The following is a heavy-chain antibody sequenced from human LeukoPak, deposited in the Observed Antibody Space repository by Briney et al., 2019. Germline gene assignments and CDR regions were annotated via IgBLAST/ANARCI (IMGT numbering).Heavy chain of an antibody. J-gene: IGHJ4*02. Sequence: SETLSLTCSVSGGSISGYYWSWIRQPPGKGLEWIGYIHYSGSTHYNPSLKSRVTISVDTSKNQFSLKLSSVTAADTAVYFCARGGSGSYYAPWGQGTLVTVSS. V-gene: IGHV4-59*01. D-gene: IGHD3-10*01. CDR3: ARGGSGSYYAP. CDR1: GGSISGYY. CDR2: IHYSGST.